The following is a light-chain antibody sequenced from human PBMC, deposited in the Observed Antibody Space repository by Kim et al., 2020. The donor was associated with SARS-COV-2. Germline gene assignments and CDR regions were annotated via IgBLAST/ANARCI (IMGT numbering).Light chain of an antibody. CDR3: YQYNDWPPADT. V-gene: IGKV3-15*01. CDR1: QSVSNN. Sequence: EVVMTQSPATLSVSPGDTATLSCRASQSVSNNLAWYQHKPGQAPRLLIYGASTRATGIPARFSGSGSGTDFTLTLSSLQSEDFAIYYCYQYNDWPPADTFGQGTKLEI. CDR2: GAS. J-gene: IGKJ2*01.